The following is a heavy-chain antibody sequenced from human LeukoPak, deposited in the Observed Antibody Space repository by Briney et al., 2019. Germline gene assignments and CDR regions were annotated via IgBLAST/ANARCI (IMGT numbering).Heavy chain of an antibody. D-gene: IGHD3-10*02. J-gene: IGHJ6*04. CDR2: ISSSGITI. Sequence: GGSLRLSCAASGFTFSSYEMNWVRQAPGKGLEWVSYISSSGITIYYADSVKGRFTISRDNAKNSLYLQMNSLRAEDTAVYYCAELGITMVGGVWGKRTTVTISS. V-gene: IGHV3-48*03. CDR3: AELGITMVGGV. CDR1: GFTFSSYE.